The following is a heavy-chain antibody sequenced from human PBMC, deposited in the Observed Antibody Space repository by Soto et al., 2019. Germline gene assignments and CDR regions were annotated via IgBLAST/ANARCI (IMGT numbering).Heavy chain of an antibody. D-gene: IGHD3-22*01. V-gene: IGHV3-23*01. CDR1: GFTFSSYA. Sequence: GGSLRLSCAASGFTFSSYAMSWVRQAPGKGLEWVSAISCSGGSTYYADSVKGRFTISRDNSKNSLYLQMNSLRTEDTALYYCAKDMYYYDSSGYFGYGMDVWGQGTTVTVSS. CDR3: AKDMYYYDSSGYFGYGMDV. CDR2: ISCSGGST. J-gene: IGHJ6*02.